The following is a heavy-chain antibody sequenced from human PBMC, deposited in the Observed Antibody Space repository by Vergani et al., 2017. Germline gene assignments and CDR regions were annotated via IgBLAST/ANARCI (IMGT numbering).Heavy chain of an antibody. J-gene: IGHJ4*02. CDR1: EYSFGNYW. CDR3: ARHTTYTDS. Sequence: EVELVQSGPEMRKPGESLKISCKGSEYSFGNYWIGWVHQMPGKGLEGMGIIYPTDSDTRYSPSSQGQVTISADKSISTAFLQWNSLKASDTALYYCARHTTYTDSWGQGTLVTVSS. CDR2: IYPTDSDT. D-gene: IGHD1-1*01. V-gene: IGHV5-51*07.